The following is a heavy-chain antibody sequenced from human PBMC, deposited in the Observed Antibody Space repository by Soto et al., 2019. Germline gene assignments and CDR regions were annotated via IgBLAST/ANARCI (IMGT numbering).Heavy chain of an antibody. D-gene: IGHD6-19*01. CDR2: IWYDGSNK. Sequence: GGSLRLSCAASGFTFSSYGIHWVRQAPGKGLEWVAVIWYDGSNKYYADSVKGRFTISRDNSKNTLYLQMNSLRAEDTAVYYCARDYSGSGWYVFDYWGQGTLVTVSS. V-gene: IGHV3-33*01. CDR1: GFTFSSYG. J-gene: IGHJ4*02. CDR3: ARDYSGSGWYVFDY.